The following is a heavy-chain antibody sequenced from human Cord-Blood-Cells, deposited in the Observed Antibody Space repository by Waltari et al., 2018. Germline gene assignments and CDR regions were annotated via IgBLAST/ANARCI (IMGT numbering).Heavy chain of an antibody. CDR1: GYTFTSYD. V-gene: IGHV1-8*01. CDR3: AREVGQQLVPYYYYYGMDV. J-gene: IGHJ6*02. CDR2: RNLVGGST. D-gene: IGHD6-13*01. Sequence: QVQLVQSGAEVKKPGASVKVSCKASGYTFTSYDINWVRQATGQGLEWMGGRNLVGGSTGYAKKFQGTVTMTTNSCISTAYMELSSLRSEDTAVYYCAREVGQQLVPYYYYYGMDVWGQGTTVTVSS.